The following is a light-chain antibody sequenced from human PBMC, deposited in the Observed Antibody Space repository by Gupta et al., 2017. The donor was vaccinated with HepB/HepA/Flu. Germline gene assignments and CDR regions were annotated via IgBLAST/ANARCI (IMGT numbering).Light chain of an antibody. Sequence: PAQRFTISCTGSSSNIGAGYDVHWYQQLPGTAPKLLIYGNSNRPSGVPDRFSGSKSGTSASLAITGLQAEDEADYYCQSYDSSLSAHVVFGGGTKLTGL. CDR2: GNS. J-gene: IGLJ2*01. CDR3: QSYDSSLSAHVV. CDR1: SSNIGAGYD. V-gene: IGLV1-40*01.